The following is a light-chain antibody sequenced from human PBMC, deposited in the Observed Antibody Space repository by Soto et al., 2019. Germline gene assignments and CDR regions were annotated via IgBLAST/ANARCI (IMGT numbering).Light chain of an antibody. V-gene: IGLV2-23*01. Sequence: QSVLTQPASVCRSPGQSITVSCTGSRNDVGNYNLVSWYQQPPGKAPKLLIYEDSNRPSGVSNRLSGSKSGDTASLTISGLQTEDEVDYYCCAYTGATTAYVFGTGTKATVL. CDR1: RNDVGNYNL. CDR3: CAYTGATTAYV. CDR2: EDS. J-gene: IGLJ1*01.